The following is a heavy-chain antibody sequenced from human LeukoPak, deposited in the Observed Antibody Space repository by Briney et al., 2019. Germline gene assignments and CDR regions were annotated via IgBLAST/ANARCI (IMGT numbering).Heavy chain of an antibody. V-gene: IGHV4-4*07. D-gene: IGHD6-13*01. J-gene: IGHJ4*02. CDR2: IYSSGST. CDR1: GGSISSYY. Sequence: PSETLSLTCSVSGGSISSYYWSWVRQPAGKGLEWIGRIYSSGSTNYNPSLNSRVTMSVDTSSNQFSLRLTSVTAADTAVYYCARGTTAAAGILDCWGQGTLVTVSS. CDR3: ARGTTAAAGILDC.